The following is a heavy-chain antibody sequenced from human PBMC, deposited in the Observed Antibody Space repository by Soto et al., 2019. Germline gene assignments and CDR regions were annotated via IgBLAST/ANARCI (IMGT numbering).Heavy chain of an antibody. J-gene: IGHJ6*02. V-gene: IGHV4-34*01. CDR3: ARDRGIAAAGLYYYYYGMDV. CDR1: GGSFSGYY. CDR2: INHSGST. D-gene: IGHD6-13*01. Sequence: SETLSLTCAVYGGSFSGYYWSWIRQPPGKGLEWIGEINHSGSTNYNPSLKSRVTISVDTSRNQFSLKLSSVTAADTAVYYCARDRGIAAAGLYYYYYGMDVWGQGTTVTVS.